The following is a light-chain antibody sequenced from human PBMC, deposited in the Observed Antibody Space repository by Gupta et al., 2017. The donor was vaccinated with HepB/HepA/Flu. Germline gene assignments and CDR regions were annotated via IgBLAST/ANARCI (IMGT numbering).Light chain of an antibody. CDR3: QHENNCPRT. J-gene: IGKJ1*01. CDR1: QSVSSN. Sequence: VMTQSPVTLSVSPGERATLSCRASQSVSSNLAWYQQKPGQAPRLLIYGASTRATGIPARFGGSGSGTEFTLTISSRQSEDFAVYYCQHENNCPRTFGQGTKVEIK. CDR2: GAS. V-gene: IGKV3-15*01.